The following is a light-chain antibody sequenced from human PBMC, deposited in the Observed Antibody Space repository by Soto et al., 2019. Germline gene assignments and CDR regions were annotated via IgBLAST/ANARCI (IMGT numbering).Light chain of an antibody. CDR3: QQRSNWIT. J-gene: IGKJ5*01. CDR2: DAS. V-gene: IGKV3-11*01. CDR1: QSVRSY. Sequence: EIVLTQSPATLSLSPGERATLSCRASQSVRSYLAWYQQKPGQAPRLLIYDASNRATDIPARFSGSVSGTDFTLTISSLETEDFAVYYCQQRSNWITFGQGTRLEIK.